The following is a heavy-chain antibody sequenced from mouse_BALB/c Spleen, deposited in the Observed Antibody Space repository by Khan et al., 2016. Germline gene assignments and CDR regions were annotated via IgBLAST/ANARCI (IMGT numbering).Heavy chain of an antibody. V-gene: IGHV9-3*02. CDR1: GYSFTNYG. Sequence: QIQLVQSGPELKKPGETVKISCKASGYSFTNYGMNWVKQAPGKGLKWMGWIDTNTGEPTYAEEFKGRFAFSLETSAITAYLQINNLKNDDTAIYSCARWGYDYAWFAYWGQGTLVTVSA. CDR3: ARWGYDYAWFAY. D-gene: IGHD2-4*01. CDR2: IDTNTGEP. J-gene: IGHJ3*01.